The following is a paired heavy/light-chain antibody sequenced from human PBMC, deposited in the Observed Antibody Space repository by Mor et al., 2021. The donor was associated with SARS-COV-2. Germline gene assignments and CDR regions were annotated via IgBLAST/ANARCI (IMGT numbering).Heavy chain of an antibody. CDR1: GFNFSDHY. CDR3: AREYYYDSSGYFFY. J-gene: IGHJ4*02. CDR2: SSSSGDYR. D-gene: IGHD3-22*01. Sequence: QVQLVESGGGLVKPGGSLRLSCETSGFNFSDHYMNWIRQVPGKGLEWLSYSSSSGDYRKYADSVKGRFTISRDNAKNSLYLQMNSLRVEDTAVYYCAREYYYDSSGYFFYWGLGTPVIVSS. V-gene: IGHV3-11*06.
Light chain of an antibody. CDR1: QIISTY. J-gene: IGKJ5*01. V-gene: IGKV1-39*01. Sequence: DIQMTQSPSSLPASVGDRVTITCRASQIISTYVNWYQQKPGKAPTVLIYGAYRLQSGVPSRFSGSGSGTDFTLTINSLQPEDFATYFCQQSFSTPPTFGPGTRLEIK. CDR2: GAY. CDR3: QQSFSTPPT.